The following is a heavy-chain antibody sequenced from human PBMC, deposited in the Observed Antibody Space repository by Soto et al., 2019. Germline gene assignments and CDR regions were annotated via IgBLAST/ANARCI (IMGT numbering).Heavy chain of an antibody. Sequence: QEQLVESGGGVVKPGGSLRLSCTASGFSFSDYYMSWIRQAPGKGLECIAYISSSGNSIYYADSVKGRFTVSRDNAKNSLYLHMYSLAAEDTAMYYCVRDADYGGTNNWFDPWGQGTLVTVSS. CDR2: ISSSGNSI. V-gene: IGHV3-11*01. CDR1: GFSFSDYY. D-gene: IGHD4-17*01. CDR3: VRDADYGGTNNWFDP. J-gene: IGHJ5*02.